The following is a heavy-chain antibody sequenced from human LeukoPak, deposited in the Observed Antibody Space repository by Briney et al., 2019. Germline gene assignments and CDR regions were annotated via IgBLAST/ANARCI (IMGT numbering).Heavy chain of an antibody. V-gene: IGHV3-23*01. CDR2: ISGNGVST. D-gene: IGHD6-13*01. Sequence: GGSLRLSCAASGFTFSTYAMSWVRQAPGKGLEWVSTISGNGVSTYYANSVRGRFTISRDNSKNTLWLQMNSLRAEDTALYYCAKPQYDSSWDYFDYWGQGTLVTVSS. CDR1: GFTFSTYA. CDR3: AKPQYDSSWDYFDY. J-gene: IGHJ4*02.